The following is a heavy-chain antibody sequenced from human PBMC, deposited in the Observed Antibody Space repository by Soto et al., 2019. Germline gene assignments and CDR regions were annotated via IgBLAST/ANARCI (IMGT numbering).Heavy chain of an antibody. Sequence: SETLSLTCTVSGGSVSSGSYYWSWIRQPPGKGLEWIGYIYYSGSTNYNPSLKSRVTISVDTSKNQFSLKLSSVTAADTAVYYCARNKMATKEFDYWGQGTLVTSPQ. CDR3: ARNKMATKEFDY. D-gene: IGHD5-12*01. CDR2: IYYSGST. V-gene: IGHV4-61*01. CDR1: GGSVSSGSYY. J-gene: IGHJ4*02.